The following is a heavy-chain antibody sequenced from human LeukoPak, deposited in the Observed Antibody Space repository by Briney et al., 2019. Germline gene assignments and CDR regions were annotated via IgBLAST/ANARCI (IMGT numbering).Heavy chain of an antibody. Sequence: GESLKISCKGSGYSFTDYWIGWVRQMPGKGLEWMGIIYPGDSDTRYSPSFQGQVTISADKSISTAYLQWSSLKASDTAMYYCARLGAAAGTFRYYYYYMDVWGKGTTVTVSS. CDR1: GYSFTDYW. V-gene: IGHV5-51*01. CDR2: IYPGDSDT. J-gene: IGHJ6*03. CDR3: ARLGAAAGTFRYYYYYMDV. D-gene: IGHD6-13*01.